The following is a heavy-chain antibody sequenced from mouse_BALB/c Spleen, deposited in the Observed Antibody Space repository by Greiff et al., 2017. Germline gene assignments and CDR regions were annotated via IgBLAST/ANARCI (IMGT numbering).Heavy chain of an antibody. D-gene: IGHD1-1*01. V-gene: IGHV14-1*02. CDR1: GFNIKDYY. CDR3: ALRYYYAMDY. Sequence: EVKLQQSGAELVRPGALVKLSCKASGFNIKDYYMHWVKQRPEQGLEWIGWIDPENGNTIYDPKFQGKASITADTSSNTAYLQLSSLTSEDTAVYYCALRYYYAMDYWGQGTSVTVSS. CDR2: IDPENGNT. J-gene: IGHJ4*01.